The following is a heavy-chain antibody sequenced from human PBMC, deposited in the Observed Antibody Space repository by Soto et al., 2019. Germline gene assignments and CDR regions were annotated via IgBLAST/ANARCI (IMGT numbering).Heavy chain of an antibody. Sequence: QVQLVESGGGVVQPGRSLRLSCAASGFTFSGYGMHWVRQAPVEGLQWVAVLANDGSYQYYADSLKGRFTSSRDNCKKTLYLQMDSLRPEEQAVYYCAGSSEGSSWYAPDYWGQGTLVTVS. D-gene: IGHD6-13*01. CDR2: LANDGSYQ. CDR3: AGSSEGSSWYAPDY. J-gene: IGHJ4*02. CDR1: GFTFSGYG. V-gene: IGHV3-30*03.